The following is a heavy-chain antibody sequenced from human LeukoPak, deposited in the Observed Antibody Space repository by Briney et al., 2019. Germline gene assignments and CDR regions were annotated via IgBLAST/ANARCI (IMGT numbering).Heavy chain of an antibody. CDR3: AKDRVYSSSSGPYPPNWFDP. CDR2: ISYDGSNK. J-gene: IGHJ5*02. CDR1: GFTFSSYW. Sequence: PGGSLRLSCGASGFTFSSYWMHWVRQAPGKGLEWVAVISYDGSNKYYADSVKGRFTISRDNSKNTLYLQMNSLRAEDTAVYYCAKDRVYSSSSGPYPPNWFDPWGQGTLVTVSS. V-gene: IGHV3-30*18. D-gene: IGHD6-6*01.